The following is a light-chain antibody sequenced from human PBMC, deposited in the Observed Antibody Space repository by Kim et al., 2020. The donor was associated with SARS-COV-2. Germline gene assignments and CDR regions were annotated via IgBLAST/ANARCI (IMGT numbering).Light chain of an antibody. CDR3: QKYNSAPWT. Sequence: APVGDGVTITCRASQDIRNYLSWYQQRPGKVPEILISAASTLQSGVPSRFSGSGSGTDFTLTIRALQHEDVVTYFCQKYNSAPWTFGQGTKVDIK. CDR2: AAS. J-gene: IGKJ1*01. CDR1: QDIRNY. V-gene: IGKV1-27*01.